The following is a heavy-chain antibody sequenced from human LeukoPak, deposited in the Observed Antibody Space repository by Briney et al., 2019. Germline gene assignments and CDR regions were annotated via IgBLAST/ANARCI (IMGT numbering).Heavy chain of an antibody. CDR2: IYCGDSDT. CDR3: SRSGGYYMDV. Sequence: GASLQISCKGSGSSFTNSWIGWVRQMPGKGLEWMGMIYCGDSDTRYSPSFQDQVTISVDKSISTAYLQWSSLKASDTAMYYCSRSGGYYMDVWGKGTTVTVPS. D-gene: IGHD3-16*01. V-gene: IGHV5-51*01. J-gene: IGHJ6*03. CDR1: GSSFTNSW.